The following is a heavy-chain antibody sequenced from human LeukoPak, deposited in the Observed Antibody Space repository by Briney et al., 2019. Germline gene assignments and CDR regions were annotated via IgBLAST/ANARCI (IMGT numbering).Heavy chain of an antibody. V-gene: IGHV3-23*01. CDR1: GFTVSRDY. J-gene: IGHJ1*01. CDR3: AKDLEVFQH. CDR2: ISGSGGST. Sequence: GGSLRLSCAASGFTVSRDYMSWVRQAPGKGLEWVSGISGSGGSTYYADSVKGRFTISRDNSKNTLYLQMNSLRAEDTAVYYCAKDLEVFQHWGQGTLVTVSS.